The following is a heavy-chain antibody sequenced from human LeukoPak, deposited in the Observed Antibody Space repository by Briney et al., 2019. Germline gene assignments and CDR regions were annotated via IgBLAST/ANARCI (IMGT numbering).Heavy chain of an antibody. J-gene: IGHJ4*02. CDR3: ARGLWYSRY. Sequence: GGSLRLSCAASGFTFSTYWMTWVRQAPGKGLEWVANIKPDGSEKYYVDSVRGRFTISRDNAKNSLYLQMNSLRAEDTAVYYCARGLWYSRYWGQGALVTVSS. CDR1: GFTFSTYW. V-gene: IGHV3-7*04. D-gene: IGHD1-1*01. CDR2: IKPDGSEK.